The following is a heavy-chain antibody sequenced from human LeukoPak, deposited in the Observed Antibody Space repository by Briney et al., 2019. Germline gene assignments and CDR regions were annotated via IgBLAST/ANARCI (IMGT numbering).Heavy chain of an antibody. J-gene: IGHJ6*02. CDR1: GFTFSSYA. V-gene: IGHV3-23*01. Sequence: PGGSLRLSCAASGFTFSSYAMSWVRQAPGKGLEWVSAISGSGGSTYYADSVKGRFTISRDNSKNTLYLQMNSLRAEDTAVYYCARVGYSMFYGMDVWGQGTTVTVSS. CDR2: ISGSGGST. CDR3: ARVGYSMFYGMDV. D-gene: IGHD2-15*01.